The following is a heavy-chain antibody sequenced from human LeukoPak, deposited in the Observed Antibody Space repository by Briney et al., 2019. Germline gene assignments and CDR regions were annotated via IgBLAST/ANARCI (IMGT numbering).Heavy chain of an antibody. CDR3: ARVFRYDILTGYYDAFDI. CDR2: IYYSGST. CDR1: GGSISSSSYY. J-gene: IGHJ3*02. Sequence: SETLSLTCTVSGGSISSSSYYWGWIRQPPGKGLEWIGSIYYSGSTYYNPSLKSRVTISVDTSKNQFSLKLSSVTAADTAVYYCARVFRYDILTGYYDAFDIWGQGTMVTVSS. D-gene: IGHD3-9*01. V-gene: IGHV4-39*07.